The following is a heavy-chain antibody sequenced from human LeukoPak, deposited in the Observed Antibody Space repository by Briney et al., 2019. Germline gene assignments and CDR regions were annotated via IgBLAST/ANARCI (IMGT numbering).Heavy chain of an antibody. V-gene: IGHV3-23*01. CDR2: ISGSGGST. D-gene: IGHD2-2*01. Sequence: GGSLRLSCAASGFTFSSYAMSWVRQAPGKGLKWVSAISGSGGSTYYADSVKGRFTISRDNSKNPLYLQMNSLRAEDTAVYYCAKGTYCSSTSCFPTGYWGQGTLVTVSS. CDR1: GFTFSSYA. J-gene: IGHJ4*02. CDR3: AKGTYCSSTSCFPTGY.